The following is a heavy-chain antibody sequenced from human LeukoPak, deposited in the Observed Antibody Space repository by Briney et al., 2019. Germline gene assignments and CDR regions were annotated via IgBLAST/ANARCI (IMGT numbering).Heavy chain of an antibody. CDR3: ARHARSIVVVVAASSPFDY. V-gene: IGHV4-39*01. Sequence: SETLSLTCTVSGGSISSSSYYWGWIRQPPRKGLEWIGSIYYSGSTYYNPSLKSRVTISVDTSKNQFSLKLSSVTAADAAVFYCARHARSIVVVVAASSPFDYWGQGTLVTVSS. D-gene: IGHD2-15*01. CDR2: IYYSGST. CDR1: GGSISSSSYY. J-gene: IGHJ4*02.